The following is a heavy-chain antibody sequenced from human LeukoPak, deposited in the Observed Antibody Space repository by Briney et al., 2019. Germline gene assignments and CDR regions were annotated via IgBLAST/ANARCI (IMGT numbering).Heavy chain of an antibody. CDR3: ARGIGIGTVLMVHGNMDV. CDR1: GYTFTKYG. J-gene: IGHJ6*03. Sequence: ASVKVSCKASGYTFTKYGVYWVRQAPGQGLEWMGWINTDTGDPTYAQGFTGRFVFSLDTSVSTTYLQISSLKPEDTAVYYCARGIGIGTVLMVHGNMDVWGKGTTVTVSS. CDR2: INTDTGDP. D-gene: IGHD2-8*01. V-gene: IGHV7-4-1*02.